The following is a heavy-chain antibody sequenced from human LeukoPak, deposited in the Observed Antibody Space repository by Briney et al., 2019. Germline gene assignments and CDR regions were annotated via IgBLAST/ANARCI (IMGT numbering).Heavy chain of an antibody. CDR3: ASLMGVGYCSSTSCYDVDY. CDR1: GGSISSGGYY. J-gene: IGHJ4*02. D-gene: IGHD2-2*03. Sequence: SETLSLTCTVSGGSISSGGYYWSWIRQHPGKGLEWIGYIYYSGSTYYNPSLKSRVTISVDTSKNQFSLKLSSVTAADTAVYYCASLMGVGYCSSTSCYDVDYWGQGTLVTVSS. CDR2: IYYSGST. V-gene: IGHV4-31*03.